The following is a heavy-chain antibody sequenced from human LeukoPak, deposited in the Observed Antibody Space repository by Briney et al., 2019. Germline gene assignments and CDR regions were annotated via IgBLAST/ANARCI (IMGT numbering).Heavy chain of an antibody. Sequence: KTSETLSLTCIVSGGSISGYYWSWIRQPAGKGLEWIGHMDTSGHTNYNSSLMSRVTISVDRSKNQFSLKLSSVTAADTAVYYCVRGVIGGWFDPWGQGTLVTVSS. V-gene: IGHV4-4*07. D-gene: IGHD3-10*01. J-gene: IGHJ5*02. CDR1: GGSISGYY. CDR3: VRGVIGGWFDP. CDR2: MDTSGHT.